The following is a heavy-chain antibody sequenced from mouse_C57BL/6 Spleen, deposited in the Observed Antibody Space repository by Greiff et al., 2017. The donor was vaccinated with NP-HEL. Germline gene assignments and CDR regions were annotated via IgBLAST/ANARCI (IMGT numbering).Heavy chain of an antibody. CDR3: ARSGGSSYDFDV. D-gene: IGHD1-1*01. Sequence: VQLQQSGAELVMPGASVKLSCKASGYTFTSYWMHWVKQRPGQGLEWIGEIDPSDSYTNYNQKFKGKSTLTVDKSSSTAYMQLSSLTSEDSAVYYCARSGGSSYDFDVWGTGTTVTVSS. V-gene: IGHV1-69*01. CDR2: IDPSDSYT. J-gene: IGHJ1*03. CDR1: GYTFTSYW.